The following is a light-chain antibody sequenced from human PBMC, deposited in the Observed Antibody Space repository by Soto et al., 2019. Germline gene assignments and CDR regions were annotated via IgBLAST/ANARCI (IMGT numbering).Light chain of an antibody. CDR2: SVS. CDR1: QSLLYSDGNTY. J-gene: IGKJ2*01. CDR3: MQGTYWPYT. V-gene: IGKV2-30*01. Sequence: DVVVTQSPLSLPVTIGQPASISCKSSQSLLYSDGNTYLIWYQQRPGRSPRRLIYSVSNRDSGVPDRFSGSGSGTDFTLKIDRVEAEDVGVYYCMQGTYWPYTFGQGTKLEI.